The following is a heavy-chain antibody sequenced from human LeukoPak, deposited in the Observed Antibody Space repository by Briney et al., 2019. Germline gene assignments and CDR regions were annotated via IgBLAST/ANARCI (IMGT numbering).Heavy chain of an antibody. J-gene: IGHJ4*02. Sequence: GGSLRLSCAASGFTFSSYAMSWVRQAPGKGLEWVSAISGSGGSTYYADSVKGRFTISRDNSKNTLYLQMNSLRAEDTAVYYCAKDTLRGFGESLDYWGQGTLVTVSS. V-gene: IGHV3-23*01. CDR3: AKDTLRGFGESLDY. CDR2: ISGSGGST. CDR1: GFTFSSYA. D-gene: IGHD3-10*01.